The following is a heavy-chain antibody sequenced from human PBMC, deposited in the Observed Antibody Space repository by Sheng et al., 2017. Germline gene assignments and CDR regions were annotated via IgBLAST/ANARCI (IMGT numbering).Heavy chain of an antibody. J-gene: IGHJ3*02. CDR3: AREGPGDGYNWGEDAFDI. V-gene: IGHV3-48*03. Sequence: EVQLVESGGGLVQPGGSLRLSCAASGFTFSSYEMNWVRQAPGKGLEWVSYISSSGSTIYYADSVKGRFTISRDNAKNSLYLQMNSLRAEDTAVYYCAREGPGDGYNWGEDAFDIWGQGTMVTVSS. CDR2: ISSSGSTI. D-gene: IGHD5-12*01. CDR1: GFTFSSYE.